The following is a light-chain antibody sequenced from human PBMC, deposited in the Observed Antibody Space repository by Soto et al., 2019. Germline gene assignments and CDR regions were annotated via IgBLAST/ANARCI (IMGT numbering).Light chain of an antibody. CDR2: WAS. Sequence: DILMTQSPDSLAVSLGERATINCKSSQSILYNSNDKNYLAWYQQKPGQSPKLIIYWASIRESGVPDRFSGSGSGTNFTLTISRLEPEDFAVYYCQQFSSYPLTFGGGTKVDIK. CDR3: QQFSSYPLT. CDR1: QSILYNSNDKNY. V-gene: IGKV4-1*01. J-gene: IGKJ4*01.